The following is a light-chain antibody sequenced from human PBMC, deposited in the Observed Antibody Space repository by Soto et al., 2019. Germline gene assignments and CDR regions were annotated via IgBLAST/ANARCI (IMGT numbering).Light chain of an antibody. CDR2: TAS. CDR1: QTIDSW. CDR3: QQYNTYPWT. Sequence: DIQMTQSPSTLSASVGDRVTITCRASQTIDSWLAWYQQQPGKVPKLLIYTASTLQSGVPSRFSGSGSGAEFTLTISSLRPEDFATYYCQQYNTYPWTFGQGTKVDI. V-gene: IGKV1-5*03. J-gene: IGKJ1*01.